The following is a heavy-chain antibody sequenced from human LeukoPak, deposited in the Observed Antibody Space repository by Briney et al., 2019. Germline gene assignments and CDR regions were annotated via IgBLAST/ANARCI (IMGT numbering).Heavy chain of an antibody. D-gene: IGHD2-21*02. J-gene: IGHJ3*02. Sequence: SETLSLTFAVFGGSFSDYYWTWIRKPPGKGLGWIGEINHSGRTNYKPSLKSRVTISVDTSKNQFSLKPSSVTAADTALYFCAKCGPISDCLPGDAFDIWGQGTIVTVSS. CDR2: INHSGRT. V-gene: IGHV4-34*01. CDR1: GGSFSDYY. CDR3: AKCGPISDCLPGDAFDI.